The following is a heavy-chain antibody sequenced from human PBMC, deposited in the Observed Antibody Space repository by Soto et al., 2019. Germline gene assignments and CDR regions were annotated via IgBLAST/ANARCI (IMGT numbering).Heavy chain of an antibody. D-gene: IGHD3-16*01. J-gene: IGHJ4*02. CDR2: IIPFFNTS. CDR3: ARESAYDGNHLAFDH. Sequence: SVKVSCRTSGDTFTSYAISWVRQAPGQGLEWMGGIIPFFNTSNYARKFQGRVTITADESTSKAYMELSSLRSEDTAMYYCARESAYDGNHLAFDHCGQGTLVTVSS. V-gene: IGHV1-69*13. CDR1: GDTFTSYA.